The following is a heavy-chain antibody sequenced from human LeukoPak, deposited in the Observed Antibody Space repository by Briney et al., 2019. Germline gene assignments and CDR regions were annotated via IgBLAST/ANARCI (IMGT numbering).Heavy chain of an antibody. V-gene: IGHV3-66*01. D-gene: IGHD1-26*01. CDR1: GFTVSSNY. Sequence: GGSLRLSCAASGFTVSSNYMSWVRQAPGKGLEWVSVIYSGGSTYYADSVKGGFTISRDNSKNTLYLQMNSLRAEDTAVYYCARRAYSGSYGSYYFDYWGQGTLVTVSS. CDR3: ARRAYSGSYGSYYFDY. J-gene: IGHJ4*02. CDR2: IYSGGST.